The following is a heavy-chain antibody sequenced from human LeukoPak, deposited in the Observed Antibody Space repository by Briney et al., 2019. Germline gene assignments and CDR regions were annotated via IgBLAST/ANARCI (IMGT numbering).Heavy chain of an antibody. CDR1: GFSFSDHI. D-gene: IGHD6-19*01. Sequence: GGSLRLSCAASGFSFSDHIMNWVRQAPGKGLEWVSYISSRSGTIYYADSVKGRFTISRDNAKNSLYLQMNSLRVEDTAVYYCARRIGGYSSGWYGDAFDIWGQGTMVTVSS. CDR2: ISSRSGTI. CDR3: ARRIGGYSSGWYGDAFDI. V-gene: IGHV3-48*04. J-gene: IGHJ3*02.